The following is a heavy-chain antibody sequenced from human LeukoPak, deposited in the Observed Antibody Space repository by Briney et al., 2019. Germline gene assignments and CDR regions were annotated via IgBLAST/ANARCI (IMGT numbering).Heavy chain of an antibody. CDR2: ISWNSGTI. D-gene: IGHD3-9*01. CDR1: GFTFADYA. V-gene: IGHV3-9*01. Sequence: GGSLRLSCAASGFTFADYAMQWVRQGPGKGLEWVSGISWNSGTIAYADSVKGRFIISRDNAKKSLYLQLNSLGAEDTAFYYFAKVASTYDTLTGAIDGWGQGILVTVSS. CDR3: AKVASTYDTLTGAIDG. J-gene: IGHJ4*02.